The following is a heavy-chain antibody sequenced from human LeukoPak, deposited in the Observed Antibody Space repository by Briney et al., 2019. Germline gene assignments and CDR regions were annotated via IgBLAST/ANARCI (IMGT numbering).Heavy chain of an antibody. D-gene: IGHD6-13*01. Sequence: GRSLRLSCAASGFTFDDYAMHWVRQAPGKGREWVSGISWNSGSIGYADSVKGRFTISRDNAKNSLYLQMNSLRAEDTALYYCAKDMGFSVAAAGTDYYYGMDVWGQGTTVTVSS. CDR1: GFTFDDYA. V-gene: IGHV3-9*01. CDR2: ISWNSGSI. J-gene: IGHJ6*02. CDR3: AKDMGFSVAAAGTDYYYGMDV.